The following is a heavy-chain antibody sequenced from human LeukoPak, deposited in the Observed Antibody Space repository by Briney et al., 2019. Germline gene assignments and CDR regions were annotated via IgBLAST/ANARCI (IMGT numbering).Heavy chain of an antibody. D-gene: IGHD3-22*01. V-gene: IGHV4-39*07. CDR1: GGSISSSSYY. CDR3: ARDYYYDSSGPWGTDI. J-gene: IGHJ3*02. Sequence: SETLSLTCTVSGGSISSSSYYWGWIRQPPGKGLEWIGSIYYSGSTYYNPSLKSRVTISVDTSKNQFSLKLSSVTAADTAVYYCARDYYYDSSGPWGTDIWGQGTMVTVSS. CDR2: IYYSGST.